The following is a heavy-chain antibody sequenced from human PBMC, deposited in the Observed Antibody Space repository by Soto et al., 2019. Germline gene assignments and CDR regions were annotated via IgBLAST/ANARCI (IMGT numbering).Heavy chain of an antibody. CDR2: ISAYNGNT. CDR1: GYSFTSYG. V-gene: IGHV1-18*01. J-gene: IGHJ4*02. Sequence: GASVKVSGKASGYSFTSYGISWVRQAPGQGLEWMGWISAYNGNTNYAEKFQGRITMTTDTSTSTAYMELRSLRSDDTAMYYCARRLSDGSGSYYPEKWGQGTLVTVSS. CDR3: ARRLSDGSGSYYPEK. D-gene: IGHD3-10*01.